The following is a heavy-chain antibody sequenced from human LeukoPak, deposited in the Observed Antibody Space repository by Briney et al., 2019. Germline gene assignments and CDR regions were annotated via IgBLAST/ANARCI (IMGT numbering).Heavy chain of an antibody. D-gene: IGHD3-10*01. CDR3: ARDLVRGVIFGY. CDR1: GFIFSIYS. CDR2: ISSSSSYI. Sequence: GGSLRLSCAASGFIFSIYSMTWVRQAPGKGLEWVSSISSSSSYIYYADSVKGGFTISRDNAKNSLYLQMNSLRAEDTAVYYCARDLVRGVIFGYWGQGTLVTVSS. V-gene: IGHV3-21*01. J-gene: IGHJ4*02.